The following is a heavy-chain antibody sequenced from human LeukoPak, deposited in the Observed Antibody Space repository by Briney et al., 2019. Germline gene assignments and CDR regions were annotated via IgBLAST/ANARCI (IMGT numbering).Heavy chain of an antibody. V-gene: IGHV1-8*01. CDR1: GYTFTSYD. J-gene: IGHJ4*02. Sequence: ASVKVSCKASGYTFTSYDINWVRQATGQGLEWMGWMNPNSGNTGYAQKFQGRVTMTRNTSISTAYMELSSLRSEDTAAYYCALGEYYYDSSGYYYWGQGTLVTVSS. D-gene: IGHD3-22*01. CDR3: ALGEYYYDSSGYYY. CDR2: MNPNSGNT.